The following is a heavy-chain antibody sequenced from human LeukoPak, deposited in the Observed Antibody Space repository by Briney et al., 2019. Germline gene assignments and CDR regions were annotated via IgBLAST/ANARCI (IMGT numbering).Heavy chain of an antibody. V-gene: IGHV6-1*01. D-gene: IGHD6-19*01. Sequence: SQTLSLTCAISGDSVSSNGAAGNWIRQSPSRALNGLGRTYYRSKWYNDYAVSVKSRITINPDAFKNQFSLQLNSVTPEDTAVYYCARGSSGWYDYWGQGTLVTVSS. CDR2: TYYRSKWYN. J-gene: IGHJ4*02. CDR1: GDSVSSNGAA. CDR3: ARGSSGWYDY.